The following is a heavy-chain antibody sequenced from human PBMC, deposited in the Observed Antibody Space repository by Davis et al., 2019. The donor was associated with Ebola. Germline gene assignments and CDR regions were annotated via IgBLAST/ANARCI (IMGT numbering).Heavy chain of an antibody. CDR1: GYTFTSYG. D-gene: IGHD4-17*01. V-gene: IGHV1-18*01. CDR2: ISAYNGNT. J-gene: IGHJ4*02. Sequence: ASVKVSCKASGYTFTSYGISWVRQAPGQGLEWMGWISAYNGNTNYAQKLQGRVTMTTDTSTSTAYMELRSLRSDDTAVYYCARVEPTVTTFAFDYWGQGTLVTVSS. CDR3: ARVEPTVTTFAFDY.